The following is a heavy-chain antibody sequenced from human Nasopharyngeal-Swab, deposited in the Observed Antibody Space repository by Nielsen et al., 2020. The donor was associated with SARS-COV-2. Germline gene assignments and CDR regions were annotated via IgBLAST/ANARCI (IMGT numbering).Heavy chain of an antibody. CDR2: IYPDDSDT. CDR1: GYSFTTFW. D-gene: IGHD2-15*01. V-gene: IGHV5-51*01. J-gene: IGHJ6*03. CDR3: ARLRGSAFCYYYLDV. Sequence: GASLKISCEGSGYSFTTFWITWVRQMPGKGLEWMGIIYPDDSDTRYSPSFQGQVTFSVDKSTSTAYLQWISLKASDTAMSYCARLRGSAFCYYYLDVWGKGTTVTVSS.